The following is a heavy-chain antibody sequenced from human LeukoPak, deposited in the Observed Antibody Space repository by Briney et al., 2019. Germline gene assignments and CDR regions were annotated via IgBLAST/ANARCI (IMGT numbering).Heavy chain of an antibody. J-gene: IGHJ4*02. V-gene: IGHV1-8*01. D-gene: IGHD2-15*01. CDR2: MNPNSGNT. CDR3: SRVVPYSLIGS. Sequence: GASVQVSCKASGYTFTSYDINWVRQATGQGLEWMGWMNPNSGNTGYAQKFQGRVTMTRNTSISTAYMELSSLRSEDTAVYYCSRVVPYSLIGSWGQGTLVTVSS. CDR1: GYTFTSYD.